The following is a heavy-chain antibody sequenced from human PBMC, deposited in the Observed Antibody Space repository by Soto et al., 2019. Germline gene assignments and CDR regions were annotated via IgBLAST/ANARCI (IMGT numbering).Heavy chain of an antibody. CDR3: ARGGGYNPYGYFDY. D-gene: IGHD5-12*01. Sequence: PSETLSLTCTVSGGSISSSSYYWGWIRQPPGKGLEWIGSIYYSGSTNYNPSLKSRVTISVDTSKNQFSLKLSSVTAADTAVYYCARGGGYNPYGYFDYWGQGTLVTVSS. CDR2: IYYSGST. J-gene: IGHJ4*02. V-gene: IGHV4-39*07. CDR1: GGSISSSSYY.